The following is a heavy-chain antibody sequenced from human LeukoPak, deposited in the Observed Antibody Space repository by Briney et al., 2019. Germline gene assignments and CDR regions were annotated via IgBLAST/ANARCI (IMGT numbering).Heavy chain of an antibody. CDR2: INAGNGNT. V-gene: IGHV1-3*01. CDR1: GYTFTSYA. Sequence: ASVKVSCKASGYTFTSYAMHWVRQAPGQRLEWMGWINAGNGNTKYSQKFQGRVTMTTDTSTSTAYMELRSLRSDDTTVYYCARGVLMDAPTCFDYWGQGTLVTVSS. D-gene: IGHD2-8*01. CDR3: ARGVLMDAPTCFDY. J-gene: IGHJ4*02.